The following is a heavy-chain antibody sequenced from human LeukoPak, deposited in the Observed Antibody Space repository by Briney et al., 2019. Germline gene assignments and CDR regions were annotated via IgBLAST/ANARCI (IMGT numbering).Heavy chain of an antibody. CDR3: ARGDYMGNWFDP. Sequence: SVEVSCKASGGTFSSYAISWVRQAPGQGLEWMGGIIPIFGTANYAQKFQGRVTITADESTSTAYMELSSLRSEDTAVYYCARGDYMGNWFDPWGQGTLVTVSS. CDR1: GGTFSSYA. V-gene: IGHV1-69*13. J-gene: IGHJ5*02. CDR2: IIPIFGTA. D-gene: IGHD4-11*01.